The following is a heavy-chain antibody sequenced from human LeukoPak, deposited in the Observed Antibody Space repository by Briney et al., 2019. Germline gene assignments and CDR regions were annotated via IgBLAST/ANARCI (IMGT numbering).Heavy chain of an antibody. CDR1: GGSISSYY. CDR3: ARDAGNYFVSGSYGYFDY. V-gene: IGHV4-4*07. CDR2: IYTSGST. Sequence: SETLSLTCTVSGGSISSYYWSWIRRPAGKGLEWIGRIYTSGSTNYNPSLKSRVTMSVDTSKNQFSLKLSSVTAADTAVYYCARDAGNYFVSGSYGYFDYWGQGTLVTVSS. J-gene: IGHJ4*02. D-gene: IGHD3-10*01.